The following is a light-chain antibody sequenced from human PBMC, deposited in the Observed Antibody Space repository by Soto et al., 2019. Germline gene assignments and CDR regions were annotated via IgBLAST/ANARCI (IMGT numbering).Light chain of an antibody. CDR3: LQYYSTPPCT. Sequence: DIVMTQSPDSLAVSLGERATINCKSSQSVLYSSNNKNYLAWYQQKPGQPPKLLIYWASTRESGVPDRFSGSGSGTDFTLTIRCLQAEDVAVYCCLQYYSTPPCTFGQGTKVEIK. J-gene: IGKJ1*01. CDR1: QSVLYSSNNKNY. CDR2: WAS. V-gene: IGKV4-1*01.